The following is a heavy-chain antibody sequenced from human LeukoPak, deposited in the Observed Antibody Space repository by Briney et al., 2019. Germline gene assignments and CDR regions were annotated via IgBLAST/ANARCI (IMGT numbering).Heavy chain of an antibody. CDR3: VRESFSRGDFN. Sequence: GGSLRLSCAASGFIFSTYWMTWVRQAPGKGLEWVATIKYDGDEKFYVDSVTGRFTTSRDNAKNSLYLQMNSLTAEDTAVYYCVRESFSRGDFNWGQGTLVSVSS. CDR1: GFIFSTYW. V-gene: IGHV3-7*01. CDR2: IKYDGDEK. D-gene: IGHD7-27*01. J-gene: IGHJ4*02.